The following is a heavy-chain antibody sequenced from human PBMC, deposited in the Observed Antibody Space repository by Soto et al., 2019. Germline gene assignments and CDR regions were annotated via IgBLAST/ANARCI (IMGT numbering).Heavy chain of an antibody. CDR3: ARDTPRVTLFGVEYDY. V-gene: IGHV3-23*01. D-gene: IGHD3-3*01. J-gene: IGHJ4*02. CDR1: GFTFSGYA. Sequence: EVQLLESGGGLVQPGGSLRLSCAASGFTFSGYAMSCVRQAPGKGLEWVSVISGSGGSKYYADSVKGRVTISRDNSTLYLQMVSLRAEDTAVYYCARDTPRVTLFGVEYDYWGQGTRVIVSS. CDR2: ISGSGGSK.